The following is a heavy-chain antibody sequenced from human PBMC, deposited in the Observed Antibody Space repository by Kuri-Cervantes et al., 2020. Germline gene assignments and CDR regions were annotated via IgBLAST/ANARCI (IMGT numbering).Heavy chain of an antibody. D-gene: IGHD3-10*01. CDR3: AREWFGGIDY. CDR1: GFTFDDYG. J-gene: IGHJ4*02. CDR2: TNWNGGST. V-gene: IGHV3-20*04. Sequence: GESLKISCAASGFTFDDYGMSWVRQAPGKGLEWVSGTNWNGGSTGYADSVKGRFTISRDNSKNTLYLQMNSLRAEDTAVYYCAREWFGGIDYWGQGTLVTVSS.